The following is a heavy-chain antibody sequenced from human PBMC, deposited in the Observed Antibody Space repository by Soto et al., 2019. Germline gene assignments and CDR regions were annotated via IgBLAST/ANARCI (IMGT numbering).Heavy chain of an antibody. J-gene: IGHJ4*02. V-gene: IGHV4-59*08. D-gene: IGHD6-13*01. Sequence: SETLSLTCTVSGGSISSYYWSWIRQPPGKGLEWIGYIYYSGSTNYNPSLKSRVTISVDTSKNQFSLKLSSVTAADTAVYYCARRGSSWYEGLDYWGQGTLVTVSS. CDR2: IYYSGST. CDR1: GGSISSYY. CDR3: ARRGSSWYEGLDY.